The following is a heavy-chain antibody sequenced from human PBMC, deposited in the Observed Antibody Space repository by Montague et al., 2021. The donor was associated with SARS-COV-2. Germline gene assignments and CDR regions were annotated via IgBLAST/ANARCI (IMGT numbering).Heavy chain of an antibody. V-gene: IGHV3-23*03. CDR3: AKVTHVQYVFWCGYREGYFDN. J-gene: IGHJ4*03. CDR2: ISSGGSSK. CDR1: GFTFSSYA. D-gene: IGHD3-3*01. Sequence: SLRLSCAASGFTFSSYAMSWVRQAPGKGLEWVSVISSGGSSKYYSDPXKGRFTISRDNSKNTLYLQMNSLRAEDTAVYYCAKVTHVQYVFWCGYREGYFDNWGQGTLVTVSS.